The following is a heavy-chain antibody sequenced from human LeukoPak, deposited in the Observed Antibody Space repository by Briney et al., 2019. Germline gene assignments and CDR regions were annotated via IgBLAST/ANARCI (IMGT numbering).Heavy chain of an antibody. CDR2: VSYDVTNN. CDR1: GFTFSSYA. J-gene: IGHJ3*01. CDR3: AKALRYYGSGSYPDAFDL. Sequence: GGSLRLSCAASGFTFSSYALHWVRQAPGKGLEWMSVVSYDVTNNYYADSVKGRFTISRDDSKNTLYLHMDSLRPEDAAVYFCAKALRYYGSGSYPDAFDLWGQGTMVTVSS. V-gene: IGHV3-30*18. D-gene: IGHD3-10*01.